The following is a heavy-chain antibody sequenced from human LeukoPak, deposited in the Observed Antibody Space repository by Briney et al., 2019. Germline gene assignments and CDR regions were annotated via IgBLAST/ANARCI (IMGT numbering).Heavy chain of an antibody. Sequence: GGSLRLSCAASGFTFSSYAMSWVRQAPGKGLEWVSAISGSGGSAYYADSVKGRFTISRDNSKNTLYLQMNSLRAEDTAVYYCAKDRIVVVSVFDYWGQGTLVTVSS. J-gene: IGHJ4*02. CDR2: ISGSGGSA. D-gene: IGHD3-22*01. CDR1: GFTFSSYA. V-gene: IGHV3-23*01. CDR3: AKDRIVVVSVFDY.